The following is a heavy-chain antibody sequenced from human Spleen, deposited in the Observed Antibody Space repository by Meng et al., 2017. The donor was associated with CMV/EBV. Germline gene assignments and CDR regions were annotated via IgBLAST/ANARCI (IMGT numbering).Heavy chain of an antibody. Sequence: GGSLRLSCAASDFSFSFYTMNWVRQPPGRGLEWVSSITRRSNHISYADSVKGRFTVSRDNAKNSLFLQMNSLRAEDTAVYYCARDNDYYDDNGYYSYGVDVWGPGTMVTVSS. D-gene: IGHD3-22*01. CDR2: ITRRSNHI. J-gene: IGHJ6*02. CDR3: ARDNDYYDDNGYYSYGVDV. V-gene: IGHV3-21*06. CDR1: DFSFSFYT.